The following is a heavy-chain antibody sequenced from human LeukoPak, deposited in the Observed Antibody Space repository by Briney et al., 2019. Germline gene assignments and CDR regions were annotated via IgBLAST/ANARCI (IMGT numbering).Heavy chain of an antibody. CDR3: AKARASIAARTPDY. D-gene: IGHD6-6*01. CDR2: ISGSGVTT. CDR1: GFTLRNYA. J-gene: IGHJ4*02. Sequence: PGGSLRLSCAASGFTLRNYAMSWVRQAPGKGLEWVSAISGSGVTTYYADSVKGRFTISRDNSKNTLYLQMDSLRAEGTATYYCAKARASIAARTPDYWGQGTLVTVSS. V-gene: IGHV3-23*01.